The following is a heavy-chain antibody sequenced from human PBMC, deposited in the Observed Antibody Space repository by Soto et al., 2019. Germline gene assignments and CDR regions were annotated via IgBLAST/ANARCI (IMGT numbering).Heavy chain of an antibody. J-gene: IGHJ4*02. Sequence: EVQLVQSGGGLVQPGRSLRLSCAASGFTFDDYAMHWVRQAPGKGLEWVSGISWNSGSIGYADSVKGRFTISRDNAKNSLYLQMNSLRAEDTALYYCAKDISRGSLWGVIGLIDYWGQGTLVTVSS. D-gene: IGHD3-16*02. CDR1: GFTFDDYA. CDR3: AKDISRGSLWGVIGLIDY. CDR2: ISWNSGSI. V-gene: IGHV3-9*01.